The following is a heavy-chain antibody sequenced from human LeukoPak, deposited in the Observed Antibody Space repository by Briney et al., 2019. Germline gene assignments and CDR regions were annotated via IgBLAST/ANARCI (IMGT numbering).Heavy chain of an antibody. D-gene: IGHD3-9*01. J-gene: IGHJ6*02. CDR1: GGSISSYY. V-gene: IGHV4-59*01. Sequence: MTSETLSLTCTVSGGSISSYYLSWIRQPPGKGLEWIGYIYYSGSTNYNPSLKSRVTISVDTSKNQFSLKLSSVTAADTAVYYCARGDTYYDILTGYVYYYGMDVWGQGTTVTVSS. CDR3: ARGDTYYDILTGYVYYYGMDV. CDR2: IYYSGST.